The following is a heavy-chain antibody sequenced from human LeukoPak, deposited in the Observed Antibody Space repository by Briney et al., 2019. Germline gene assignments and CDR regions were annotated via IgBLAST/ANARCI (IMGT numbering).Heavy chain of an antibody. D-gene: IGHD3-3*01. V-gene: IGHV3-23*01. CDR3: AKFVSRYSGFDY. CDR1: GFTFSSFA. J-gene: IGHJ4*02. Sequence: GGSLRLSCAASGFTFSSFAMSWVRQAPGKGLEWVSGISGSGDITYCADSVKGRFTISRDNSKNTLYVQMNSLTAADTAIYYCAKFVSRYSGFDYWGQGTLLTVSS. CDR2: ISGSGDIT.